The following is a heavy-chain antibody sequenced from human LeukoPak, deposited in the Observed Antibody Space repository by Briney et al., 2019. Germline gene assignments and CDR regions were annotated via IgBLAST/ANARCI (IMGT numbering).Heavy chain of an antibody. CDR1: GGSFSGYY. Sequence: SETLSLTWAVYGGSFSGYYWSWIRQPPGKGLEWIGEINHSGSTNYNPSLKSRVTISVDTSKNQFSLKLSSVTAADTAVYYCARVIQLWSGGADYWGQGTLVTVSS. D-gene: IGHD5-18*01. CDR2: INHSGST. J-gene: IGHJ4*02. V-gene: IGHV4-34*01. CDR3: ARVIQLWSGGADY.